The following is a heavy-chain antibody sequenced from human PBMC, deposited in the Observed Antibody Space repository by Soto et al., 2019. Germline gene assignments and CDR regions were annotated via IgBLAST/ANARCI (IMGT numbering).Heavy chain of an antibody. D-gene: IGHD5-12*01. CDR3: ARGPQYSGYDYGEFDY. Sequence: QVQLQESGPGLVKPSQTLSLTCTVSGGSISSGGYYWSWIRQHPGKGLEWIGYIYYSGSTYYNPSLNSRVTISVDTSKNRFALKLSSVTAADTAVYYCARGPQYSGYDYGEFDYWGQGTLVTVSS. CDR2: IYYSGST. J-gene: IGHJ4*02. CDR1: GGSISSGGYY. V-gene: IGHV4-31*03.